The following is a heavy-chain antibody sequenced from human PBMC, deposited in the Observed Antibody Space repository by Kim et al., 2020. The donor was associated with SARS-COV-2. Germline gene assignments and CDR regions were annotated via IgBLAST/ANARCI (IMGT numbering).Heavy chain of an antibody. V-gene: IGHV4-34*01. J-gene: IGHJ4*02. CDR1: GGSFSGYY. Sequence: SETLSLTCAVYGGSFSGYYWSWIRQPPGKGLEWIGEINHSGSTNYNPSLKSRVTISVDTSKNQFSLKLSSVTAADTAVYYCARLSGYNWNRRVLDYWGQGTLVTVSS. CDR2: INHSGST. D-gene: IGHD1-20*01. CDR3: ARLSGYNWNRRVLDY.